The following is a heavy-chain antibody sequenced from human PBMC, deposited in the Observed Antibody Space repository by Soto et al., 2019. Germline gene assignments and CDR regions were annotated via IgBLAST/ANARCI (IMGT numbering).Heavy chain of an antibody. D-gene: IGHD5-12*01. V-gene: IGHV1-18*01. Sequence: ASVKVSCKASGYTFTNYDVAWVRRAPGQGLQWMGWISFSKGKTYYEQSFQGRVTMTTETVTTTGYMEVRSLRSDDTAVYYCARKGYIGIFGLDVWGQGTRVTVSS. CDR2: ISFSKGKT. CDR3: ARKGYIGIFGLDV. CDR1: GYTFTNYD. J-gene: IGHJ6*02.